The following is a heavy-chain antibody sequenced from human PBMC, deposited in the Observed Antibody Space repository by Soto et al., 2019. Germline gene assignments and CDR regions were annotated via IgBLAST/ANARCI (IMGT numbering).Heavy chain of an antibody. J-gene: IGHJ6*03. Sequence: GGSLRLSCAASGFTFSSYAMHWVRQAPGKGLEWVAVISYDGSNKYYADSVKGRFTISRDNSKNTLYLQMNSLRAEDTAVYYCARDRSIYYYYYMDVWGKGTTVTVSS. CDR3: ARDRSIYYYYYMDV. V-gene: IGHV3-30*04. CDR1: GFTFSSYA. CDR2: ISYDGSNK.